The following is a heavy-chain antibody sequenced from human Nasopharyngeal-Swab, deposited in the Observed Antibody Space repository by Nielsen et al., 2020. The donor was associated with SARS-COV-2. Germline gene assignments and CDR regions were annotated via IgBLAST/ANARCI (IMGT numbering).Heavy chain of an antibody. CDR2: IYYSGST. CDR1: GGSISSYD. Sequence: SETLSLTCTVSGGSISSYDWTWIRQSPGKGLEWIGYIYYSGSTDYNPSLKSRVTISVDPSKNQFSLNLNSVTAADTAYYYWAKKNSGYDYEDHYYYYSMDFWAKGPRSPSP. J-gene: IGHJ6*03. CDR3: AKKNSGYDYEDHYYYYSMDF. V-gene: IGHV4-59*01. D-gene: IGHD5-12*01.